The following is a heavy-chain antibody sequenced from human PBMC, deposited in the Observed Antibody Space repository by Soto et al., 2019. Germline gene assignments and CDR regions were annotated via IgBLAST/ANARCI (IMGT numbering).Heavy chain of an antibody. J-gene: IGHJ3*02. CDR1: GGSISSYY. V-gene: IGHV4-4*07. D-gene: IGHD3-22*01. CDR3: ARDERYYYDSSGYRPRAAFDI. Sequence: NPSETLSLTXTVSGGSISSYYWSWIRQPAGKGLEWIGRIYTSGSTNYNPSLKSRVTMSVDTSENQFSLKLSSVTAADTAVYYCARDERYYYDSSGYRPRAAFDIWGQGTMVTVS. CDR2: IYTSGST.